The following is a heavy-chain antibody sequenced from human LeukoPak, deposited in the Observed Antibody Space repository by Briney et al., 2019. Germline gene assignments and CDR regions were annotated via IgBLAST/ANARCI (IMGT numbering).Heavy chain of an antibody. CDR1: GGSISSSSYY. CDR3: ARVSREYSSGWNLDY. J-gene: IGHJ4*02. Sequence: SETLSLTCTVSGGSISSSSYYWGWIRQPPGKGLEWIGSIYYSGSTYYNPSLKSRVTISVDTSKNQFSLKLSSVTAADTAVYYCARVSREYSSGWNLDYWGQGTLVTASS. D-gene: IGHD6-19*01. V-gene: IGHV4-39*01. CDR2: IYYSGST.